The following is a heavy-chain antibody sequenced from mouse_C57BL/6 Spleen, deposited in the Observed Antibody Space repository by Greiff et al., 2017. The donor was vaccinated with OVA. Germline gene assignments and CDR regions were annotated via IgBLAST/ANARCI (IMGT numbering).Heavy chain of an antibody. D-gene: IGHD1-1*01. CDR2: IHPNSGST. V-gene: IGHV1-64*01. CDR1: GYTFTSYW. Sequence: VQLQQPGAELVKPGASVKLSCKASGYTFTSYWMHWVKQRPGQGLEWIGMIHPNSGSTNYNEKFKSKATLTVDKSSSKAYMQLSSLTSEDSAVYYCARDYYGSSYGAYWGQGTLVTVSA. CDR3: ARDYYGSSYGAY. J-gene: IGHJ3*01.